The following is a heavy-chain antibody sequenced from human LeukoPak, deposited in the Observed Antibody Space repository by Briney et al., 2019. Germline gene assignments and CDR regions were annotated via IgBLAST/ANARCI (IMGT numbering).Heavy chain of an antibody. CDR2: ISAYNGNT. CDR1: GYTFTSYG. CDR3: ARVQAITIFGVVIIRETYWLDP. V-gene: IGHV1-18*01. Sequence: ASVKVSCKASGYTFTSYGISWVRQAPGQGLEWMGWISAYNGNTNYAQKLQGRVTMTTDTSTSTAYMELRSLRSDDTAVYYCARVQAITIFGVVIIRETYWLDPWGQGTLVTVSS. J-gene: IGHJ5*02. D-gene: IGHD3-3*01.